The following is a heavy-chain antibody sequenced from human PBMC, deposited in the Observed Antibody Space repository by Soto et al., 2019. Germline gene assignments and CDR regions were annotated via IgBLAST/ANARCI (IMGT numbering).Heavy chain of an antibody. V-gene: IGHV3-30*18. CDR3: AKGGRYSYDYYFDY. CDR2: ISYDGSNK. D-gene: IGHD5-18*01. J-gene: IGHJ4*02. CDR1: GFTFSSYG. Sequence: QVQLVESGGGVVQPGRSLRLSCAASGFTFSSYGMHWVRQAPGKGLEWVAVISYDGSNKYYADSVKGRFTISRDNSKNSLYLQVNSLRAEDTAVYYCAKGGRYSYDYYFDYWGQGTLVPVSS.